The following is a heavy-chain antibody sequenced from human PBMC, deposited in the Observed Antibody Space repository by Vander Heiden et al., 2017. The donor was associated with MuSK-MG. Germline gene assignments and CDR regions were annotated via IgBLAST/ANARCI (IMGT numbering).Heavy chain of an antibody. CDR1: GFTFDDYG. J-gene: IGHJ4*02. D-gene: IGHD5-18*01. CDR2: INWNGGST. Sequence: EVQLVESGGGVVRPGGSLSVSGAAPGFTFDDYGMSWVRQAPGKGLEWVSGINWNGGSTGYADSVKGRFTISRDNAKKSLYLQMKSLRAEDTALYYCARTGYSYGLIDYWGLGALVTVSS. CDR3: ARTGYSYGLIDY. V-gene: IGHV3-20*04.